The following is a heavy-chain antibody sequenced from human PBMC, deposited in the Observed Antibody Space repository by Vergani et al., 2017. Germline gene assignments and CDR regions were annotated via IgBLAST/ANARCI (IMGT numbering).Heavy chain of an antibody. Sequence: QVQLQQSGPGLVKPSQTLSLTCAISGDSVSSNSAAWNWIRQSPSRGLEWLGRTYYRSKWYNDYAVSVKSRITINPDTSTNQFSLQLNSVTPEDTAVYYCARAVPYYYSSGYQYAEDYYYYYMDVWGKGTTVTVSS. J-gene: IGHJ6*03. CDR3: ARAVPYYYSSGYQYAEDYYYYYMDV. CDR2: TYYRSKWYN. V-gene: IGHV6-1*01. CDR1: GDSVSSNSAA. D-gene: IGHD3-22*01.